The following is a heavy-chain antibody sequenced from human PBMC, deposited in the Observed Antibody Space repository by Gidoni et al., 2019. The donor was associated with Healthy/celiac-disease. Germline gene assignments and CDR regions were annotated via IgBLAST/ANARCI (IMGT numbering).Heavy chain of an antibody. Sequence: QVQLVQSGAEVKKPGASVKVSCKASGYTFTSSGFRWVRQAPGQGLEWMGWISAYNGNTNYAQKLQGRVTMTTDTSTSTAYMELRSLRSDDTAVYYCARDQSDFWSGYYTGLYYYYGMDVWGQGTTVTVSS. J-gene: IGHJ6*02. CDR1: GYTFTSSG. V-gene: IGHV1-18*04. CDR3: ARDQSDFWSGYYTGLYYYYGMDV. CDR2: ISAYNGNT. D-gene: IGHD3-3*01.